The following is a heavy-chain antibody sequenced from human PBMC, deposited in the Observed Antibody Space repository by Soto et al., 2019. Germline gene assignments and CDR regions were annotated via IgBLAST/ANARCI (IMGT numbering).Heavy chain of an antibody. Sequence: SWTMSISCSVSGGSISSGYYYWSWIRQPPGKGLEWIGNIYYSGNTYYNPSLKSRLIISIDTSKNQFSLKLSSVTAADTAVYYCARGNGTLDYRGQGTPVTVSS. J-gene: IGHJ4*02. CDR3: ARGNGTLDY. CDR2: IYYSGNT. V-gene: IGHV4-30-4*01. D-gene: IGHD1-1*01. CDR1: GGSISSGYYY.